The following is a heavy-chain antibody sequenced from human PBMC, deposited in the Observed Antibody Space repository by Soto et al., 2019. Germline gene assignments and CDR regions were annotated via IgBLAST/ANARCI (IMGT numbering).Heavy chain of an antibody. CDR1: SASIGDYY. D-gene: IGHD2-8*01. V-gene: IGHV4-59*01. CDR2: IFYSGST. J-gene: IGHJ5*02. CDR3: ARIYPLLMLAWFDL. Sequence: SVTLSLNRILSSASIGDYYRRWTPAPPRKGLEWIGYIFYSGSTNYNPSLESRVTISIDTPKNQFSLRLNSVTAADTAVYYCARIYPLLMLAWFDLWGQGTLVTASS.